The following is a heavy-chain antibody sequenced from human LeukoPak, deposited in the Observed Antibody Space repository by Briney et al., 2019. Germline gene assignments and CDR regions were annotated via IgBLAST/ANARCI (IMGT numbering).Heavy chain of an antibody. J-gene: IGHJ5*02. CDR3: ASIPHCPNGVCYLRGWFDP. Sequence: PSETLSLTCTVSGGSVSSTNYYWSWIRQPPGKGLEWIGEINHSGSTNYNPSLKSRVIISADTSKNQFSLKLSSVTAADTAVYYCASIPHCPNGVCYLRGWFDPWGQGTLVTVSS. CDR1: GGSVSSTNYY. D-gene: IGHD2-8*01. CDR2: INHSGST. V-gene: IGHV4-39*07.